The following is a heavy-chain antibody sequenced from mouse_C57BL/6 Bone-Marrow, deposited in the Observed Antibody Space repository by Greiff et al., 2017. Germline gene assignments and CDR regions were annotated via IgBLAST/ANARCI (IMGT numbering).Heavy chain of an antibody. V-gene: IGHV1-55*01. J-gene: IGHJ1*03. CDR3: ARPYYSNYWYFDV. Sequence: QVQLKQPGAELVKPGASVTMSCKASGYTFTSYWITWVKQRPGQGLEWIGDIYPGSGSTKSNEKFKSKATLTGDTSSSTSYMQLSSLTSEDSAVYYCARPYYSNYWYFDVWGTGTTVTVSS. D-gene: IGHD2-5*01. CDR2: IYPGSGST. CDR1: GYTFTSYW.